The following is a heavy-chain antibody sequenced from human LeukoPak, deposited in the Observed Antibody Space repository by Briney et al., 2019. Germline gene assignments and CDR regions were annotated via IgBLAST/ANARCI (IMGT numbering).Heavy chain of an antibody. Sequence: TSETLSLTCTVSGGSISSSSYYWGWIRQPPGKGLEWIGSIYYSGSTYYNPSLKSRVTISVDTSKNQFSLKLSSVTAADTAVYYCARDLRWSRAFDIWGQGTMVTVSS. V-gene: IGHV4-39*07. J-gene: IGHJ3*02. CDR2: IYYSGST. D-gene: IGHD4-23*01. CDR1: GGSISSSSYY. CDR3: ARDLRWSRAFDI.